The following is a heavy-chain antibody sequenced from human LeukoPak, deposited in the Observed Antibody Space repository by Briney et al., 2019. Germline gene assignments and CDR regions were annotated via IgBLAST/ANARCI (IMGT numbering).Heavy chain of an antibody. CDR2: INHSGST. J-gene: IGHJ6*03. CDR3: ARAYYDFWSGNYYYMDV. V-gene: IGHV4-34*01. CDR1: GGSFSGYY. D-gene: IGHD3-3*01. Sequence: PSETLSLTCAVYGGSFSGYYWSWIRQLPGKGLEWIGEINHSGSTNYNPSLKSRVTISVDTSKNQFSLKLSSVTAADTAVYYCARAYYDFWSGNYYYMDVWGKGTTVTVSS.